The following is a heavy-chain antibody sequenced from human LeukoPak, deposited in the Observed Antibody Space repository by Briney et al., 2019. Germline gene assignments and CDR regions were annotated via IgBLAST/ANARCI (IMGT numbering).Heavy chain of an antibody. V-gene: IGHV1-69*05. J-gene: IGHJ4*02. Sequence: SVKVSCKASGGTFSSYAISWVRQAPGQGLEWMGGIIPIFGTANYAQKFQGRVTITTDESTSTAYMELSSLRSEDTAVYYCARETGTATYSLDYWGQGTLVTDSS. CDR2: IIPIFGTA. CDR1: GGTFSSYA. CDR3: ARETGTATYSLDY. D-gene: IGHD1-7*01.